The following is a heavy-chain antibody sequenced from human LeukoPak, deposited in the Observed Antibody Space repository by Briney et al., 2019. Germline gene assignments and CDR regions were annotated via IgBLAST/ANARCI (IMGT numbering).Heavy chain of an antibody. CDR3: ARVGGAAAGTLEH. J-gene: IGHJ4*02. D-gene: IGHD6-13*01. V-gene: IGHV3-33*01. CDR1: GFTFSSYG. Sequence: GGSLRLSCAASGFTFSSYGMHWVRQAPGKGLEWVAVIWYDGSNKYYADSVKGRFTISRDNSKNTLYLQMNSLGAEDTAVYYCARVGGAAAGTLEHWGQGTLVTVSS. CDR2: IWYDGSNK.